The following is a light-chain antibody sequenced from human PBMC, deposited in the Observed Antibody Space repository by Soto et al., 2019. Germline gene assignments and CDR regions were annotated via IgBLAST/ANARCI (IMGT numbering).Light chain of an antibody. CDR2: QDS. CDR1: KLGDKY. V-gene: IGLV3-1*01. Sequence: SYELTQPPSVSVSPGRTASITCSGDKLGDKYACWYQQKPGQSPVLVIYQDSKRPSGIPERFSGSNSGNTATLTISGTQAMDEADYYCQAWDSSTEVFGTGTKVTV. J-gene: IGLJ1*01. CDR3: QAWDSSTEV.